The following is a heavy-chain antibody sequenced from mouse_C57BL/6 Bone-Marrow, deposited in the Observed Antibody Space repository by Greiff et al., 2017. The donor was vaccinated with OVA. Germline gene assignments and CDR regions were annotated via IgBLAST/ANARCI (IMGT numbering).Heavy chain of an antibody. CDR2: INPNNGGT. Sequence: VQLQQSGPELVKPGASVKISCKASGYTFTDYYMNWVKQSHGKSLEWIGDINPNNGGTSYNQKFKGKATLTVDKSSSTAYMELRSLTSEDSAVYYCLYYYGSSYDDWGKGTTLTVSS. D-gene: IGHD1-1*01. CDR1: GYTFTDYY. J-gene: IGHJ2*01. V-gene: IGHV1-26*01. CDR3: LYYYGSSYDD.